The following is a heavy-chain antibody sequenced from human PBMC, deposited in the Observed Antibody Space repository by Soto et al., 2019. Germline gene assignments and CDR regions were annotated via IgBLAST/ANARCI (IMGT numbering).Heavy chain of an antibody. J-gene: IGHJ6*02. CDR3: AKDIVRDIVVVVAASGYYGMDV. CDR1: GFTFSSYG. D-gene: IGHD2-15*01. Sequence: QVQLVESGGGVVQPGRSLRLSCAASGFTFSSYGMHWVRQAPGKGLEWVAVISYDGSNKYYADSVKGRFTISRDNSKNTLYLQMNSLRAEDTAVYYCAKDIVRDIVVVVAASGYYGMDVWGQGTTVTVSS. V-gene: IGHV3-30*18. CDR2: ISYDGSNK.